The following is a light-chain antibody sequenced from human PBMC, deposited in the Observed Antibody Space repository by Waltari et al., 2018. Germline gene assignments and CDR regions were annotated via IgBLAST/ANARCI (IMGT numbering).Light chain of an antibody. CDR1: QRLVHSDGKTS. J-gene: IGKJ1*01. V-gene: IGKV2-30*02. Sequence: DVVMTQSPLSLPVTPGQSASISCRSRQRLVHSDGKTSLNWLQQKPGQPPRRLIYQVSNRDSGVPDRFSGSGTGTDFTLKISRVEAEDVGIYYCVQGTHWPPTFGQGTKVEIK. CDR2: QVS. CDR3: VQGTHWPPT.